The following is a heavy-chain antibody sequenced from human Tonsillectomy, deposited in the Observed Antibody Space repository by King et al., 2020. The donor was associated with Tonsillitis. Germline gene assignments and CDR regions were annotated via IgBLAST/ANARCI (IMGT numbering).Heavy chain of an antibody. J-gene: IGHJ3*02. D-gene: IGHD3-10*01. CDR3: AREPRLLWFGEITPGAFDI. CDR2: ISSSGSTI. CDR1: GFIFSSYE. Sequence: VQLVESGGGLVQPGGSLRLSCAASGFIFSSYEMNWVRQAPGKGLEWVSNISSSGSTIHYADSVKGRFTISRDNAKNSLPLQMNSLRAEETAVYYCAREPRLLWFGEITPGAFDIWGQGTMVTVSS. V-gene: IGHV3-48*03.